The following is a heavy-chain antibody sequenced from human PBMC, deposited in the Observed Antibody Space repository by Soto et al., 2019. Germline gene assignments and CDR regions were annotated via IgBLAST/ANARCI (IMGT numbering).Heavy chain of an antibody. CDR3: ARDVLRFVYYYYGMDV. D-gene: IGHD3-10*01. J-gene: IGHJ6*02. Sequence: GGSLRLSCAASGFTFSSYAMHWVRQAPGKGLEWVAVISYDGSNKYYADSVKGRFTISRDNSKNTLYLQMNSLRAEDTAVYYCARDVLRFVYYYYGMDVWGQGTTVTVSS. V-gene: IGHV3-30-3*01. CDR2: ISYDGSNK. CDR1: GFTFSSYA.